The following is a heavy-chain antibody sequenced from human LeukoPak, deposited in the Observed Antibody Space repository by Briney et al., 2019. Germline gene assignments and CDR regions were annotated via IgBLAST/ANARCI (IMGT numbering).Heavy chain of an antibody. Sequence: PGGSLTLSCAASGFTVSSYSMRWVRQAPGKGLEWVSTISGSGGSTYYADSVKGRFTISRDNSKNTLYEQMNSLRAEDTAGYYCAKGQGGSYSSCWFFHFWGGGPLVTVSS. CDR3: AKGQGGSYSSCWFFHF. D-gene: IGHD6-13*01. J-gene: IGHJ4*02. CDR1: GFTVSSYS. CDR2: ISGSGGST. V-gene: IGHV3-23*01.